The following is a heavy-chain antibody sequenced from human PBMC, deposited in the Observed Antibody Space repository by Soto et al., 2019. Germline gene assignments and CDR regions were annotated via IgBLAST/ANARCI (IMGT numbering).Heavy chain of an antibody. CDR3: ARNTYYDFWPPDYYYMDV. Sequence: QVQLVESGGGLVKPGGSLRLSCAASGFTFSDYYMSWIRQAPGKGLEWVSYISSSGSNIYYADSVKGRFTITRDNAKNSLYLQMNSLRAEDTAVYYCARNTYYDFWPPDYYYMDVWGKGTTVTVSS. V-gene: IGHV3-11*01. D-gene: IGHD3-3*01. J-gene: IGHJ6*03. CDR1: GFTFSDYY. CDR2: ISSSGSNI.